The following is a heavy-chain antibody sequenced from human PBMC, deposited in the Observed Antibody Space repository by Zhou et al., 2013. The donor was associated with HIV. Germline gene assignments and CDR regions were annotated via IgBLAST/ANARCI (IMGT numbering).Heavy chain of an antibody. J-gene: IGHJ4*03. CDR3: ARDRNPYISLSGYFDY. CDR2: INAGDANT. Sequence: QVQLVQSGAEVKKTGASVKVSCKASGYSFINYAIHWVRQAPGQRLEWMGWINAGDANTKYSQNFQGRVTITRDTSASTVYMELNNLRSEDTAVYYCARDRNPYISLSGYFDYWGQGTRVT. CDR1: GYSFINYA. D-gene: IGHD6-19*01. V-gene: IGHV1-3*01.